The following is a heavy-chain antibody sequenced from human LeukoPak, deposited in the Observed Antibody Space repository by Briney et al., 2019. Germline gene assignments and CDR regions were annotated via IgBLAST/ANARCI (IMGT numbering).Heavy chain of an antibody. CDR2: ISGSGGRT. Sequence: GGSLRLSCAASEFTFSSYAMSWVRQAPGKGLEWVSAISGSGGRTYYAESVKGRFTISRDNNENTLYLQMNSLRAEDTAVYYCAKARYYYEGWGQGTLVTVSS. V-gene: IGHV3-23*01. D-gene: IGHD3-22*01. CDR1: EFTFSSYA. CDR3: AKARYYYEG. J-gene: IGHJ4*02.